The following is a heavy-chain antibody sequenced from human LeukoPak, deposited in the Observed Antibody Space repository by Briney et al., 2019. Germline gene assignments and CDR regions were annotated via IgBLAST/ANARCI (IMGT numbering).Heavy chain of an antibody. CDR3: ARGGPMYSSGWYYFDY. V-gene: IGHV1-46*01. Sequence: ASVKVSCKASGYTFTNYYMHWVRQAPGQGLEWMGIINPSGGSTSYAQRFEGGVIMTRDTSTSTFYMELSSLRSEDAAVYYCARGGPMYSSGWYYFDYWGQGTLVTVSS. J-gene: IGHJ4*02. D-gene: IGHD6-19*01. CDR1: GYTFTNYY. CDR2: INPSGGST.